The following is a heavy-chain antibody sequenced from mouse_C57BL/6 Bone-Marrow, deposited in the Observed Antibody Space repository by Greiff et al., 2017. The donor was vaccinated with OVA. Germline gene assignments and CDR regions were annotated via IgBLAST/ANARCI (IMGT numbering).Heavy chain of an antibody. Sequence: VQLQQSGAELVRPGASVKLSCTASGFNIKDDYMHWVKQRPEQGLEWIGWIDPENGDTEYASKFQGKATITSDPSSNTAYLQLSSLTSEDTAVYYCTSRITTVVGGVSMDYWGQGTSVTVSS. CDR3: TSRITTVVGGVSMDY. V-gene: IGHV14-4*01. D-gene: IGHD1-1*01. J-gene: IGHJ4*01. CDR2: IDPENGDT. CDR1: GFNIKDDY.